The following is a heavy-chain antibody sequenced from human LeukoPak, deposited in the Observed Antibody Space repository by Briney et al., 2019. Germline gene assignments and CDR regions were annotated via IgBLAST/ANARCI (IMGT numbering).Heavy chain of an antibody. D-gene: IGHD2-15*01. J-gene: IGHJ6*03. CDR1: GFIFSSFG. CDR3: AKQMVERPHYYYMDV. Sequence: GGPLRFSCAASGFIFSSFGMHWVRQDPGKGLEWVAFIQDDESNKFYADSVKGRFTISRDNSKNTLFLQMNSLRPEDTALYYCAKQMVERPHYYYMDVWGKGTTVTVSS. CDR2: IQDDESNK. V-gene: IGHV3-30*02.